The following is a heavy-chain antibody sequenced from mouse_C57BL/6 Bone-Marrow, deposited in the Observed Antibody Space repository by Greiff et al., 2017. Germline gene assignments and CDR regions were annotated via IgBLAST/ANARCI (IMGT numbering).Heavy chain of an antibody. J-gene: IGHJ2*01. Sequence: QVQLQQPGAELVKPGASVKLSCKASGYTFTSYWMHWVKQRPGQGLEWIGMFHPNSGSTNYNEKFKSKATLTVDKSSSTAYMQLISLTSADSAVXCCARWPWYFDYWGQGTTLTVSS. CDR1: GYTFTSYW. CDR2: FHPNSGST. CDR3: ARWPWYFDY. V-gene: IGHV1-64*01.